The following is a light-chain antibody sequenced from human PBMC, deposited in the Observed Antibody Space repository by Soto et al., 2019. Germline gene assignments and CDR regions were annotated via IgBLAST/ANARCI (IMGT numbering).Light chain of an antibody. CDR2: AAS. Sequence: EIVLTQSSATLSLSPGERATLSCRASRSFASSYLAWYQHKPGQAPRLLIYAASSRATGIPDRVIGSGSGTDFTLTISRLEPDDSAVYYCHHYDSSPPYTFGQGTKLEIK. V-gene: IGKV3-20*01. J-gene: IGKJ2*01. CDR1: RSFASSY. CDR3: HHYDSSPPYT.